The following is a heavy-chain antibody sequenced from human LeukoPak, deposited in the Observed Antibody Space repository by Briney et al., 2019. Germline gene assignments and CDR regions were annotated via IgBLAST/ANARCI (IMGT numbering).Heavy chain of an antibody. V-gene: IGHV4-61*02. CDR2: IYTSGST. Sequence: SETLSLTCTVSGGSISSGSYYWSWIRQPAGKGLEWIGRIYTSGSTNYNPSLKSRVTISVDTSKNQFSLKLSSVTAADTAIYYCARNGFYSADDWGQGILVTVSS. CDR3: ARNGFYSADD. CDR1: GGSISSGSYY. D-gene: IGHD2-15*01. J-gene: IGHJ4*02.